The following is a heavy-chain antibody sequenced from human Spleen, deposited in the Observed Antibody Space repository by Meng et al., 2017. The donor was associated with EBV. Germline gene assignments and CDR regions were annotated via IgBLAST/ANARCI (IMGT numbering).Heavy chain of an antibody. CDR1: GGAFSGYY. D-gene: IGHD6-6*01. CDR3: ARGARPDY. CDR2: INHSGST. J-gene: IGHJ4*02. Sequence: QVHAQQWGGGVLNLVDVMSLTFAVYGGAFSGYYWRWIRQPPGKGLEWIGEINHSGSTKYNPSLKSRVTISVDTSKNQFSLKLSSVTAADTAVYYCARGARPDYWGQGTLVTVSS. V-gene: IGHV4-34*01.